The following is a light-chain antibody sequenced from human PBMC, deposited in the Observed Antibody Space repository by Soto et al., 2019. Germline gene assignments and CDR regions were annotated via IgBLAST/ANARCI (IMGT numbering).Light chain of an antibody. CDR2: GAS. J-gene: IGKJ4*01. Sequence: EILLTQSTGTLSLSPGARATLSSSAIQTVSSNFLAWYQEKPGQGPRLLIYGASTRATGIPDRFSGSGSGTDFTLTISRLDPEDFAVYYCRQYGRSLEFAVGGGTKVDIK. CDR3: RQYGRSLEFA. V-gene: IGKV3-20*01. CDR1: QTVSSNF.